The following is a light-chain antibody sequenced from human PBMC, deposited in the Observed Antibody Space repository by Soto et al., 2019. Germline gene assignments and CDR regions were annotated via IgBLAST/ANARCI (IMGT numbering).Light chain of an antibody. J-gene: IGKJ5*01. CDR3: QQRMES. Sequence: EFVLTQSPGTLSLSPGERATLSCRASQSLTNSFIAWYQQRPGQAPRLLIYDTSSRASGIPDRFSGSGSGTDFTLTISRLEPEDFAVYYCQQRMESFGQGTRLEI. CDR2: DTS. CDR1: QSLTNSF. V-gene: IGKV3D-20*02.